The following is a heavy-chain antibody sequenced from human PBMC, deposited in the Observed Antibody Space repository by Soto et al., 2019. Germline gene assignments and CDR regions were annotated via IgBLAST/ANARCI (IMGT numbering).Heavy chain of an antibody. Sequence: SVTCGVGDGSSTSRGCSWSWIRQPPGKGLEWIGYIYHSGSTYYNPSLKCRVTISVHRSKNQFSLKLSSVTAADTAVYYCARVPSPWGQGTLVSVSS. CDR1: DGSSTSRGCS. CDR3: ARVPSP. CDR2: IYHSGST. V-gene: IGHV4-30-2*01. J-gene: IGHJ5*02.